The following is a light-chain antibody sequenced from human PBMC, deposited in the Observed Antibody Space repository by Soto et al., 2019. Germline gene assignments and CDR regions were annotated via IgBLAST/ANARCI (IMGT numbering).Light chain of an antibody. CDR1: QSVSSSS. CDR2: VAS. V-gene: IGKV3-20*01. CDR3: QQYVSSPWT. J-gene: IGKJ1*01. Sequence: EIVLTQSPGTLSLSPGERATLSCRASQSVSSSSLAWYQQKRGQAPRLLVYVASSRATGIPDRFSGSGSGTDFTLTISRLEPEDFAVYYCQQYVSSPWTFGQGTKVEIK.